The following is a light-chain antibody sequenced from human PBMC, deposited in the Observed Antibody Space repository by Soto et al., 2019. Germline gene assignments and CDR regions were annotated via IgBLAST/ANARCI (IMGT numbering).Light chain of an antibody. V-gene: IGLV1-44*01. CDR3: SAWDDSLNSVL. CDR2: SDN. CDR1: TSNIGSNT. J-gene: IGLJ2*01. Sequence: QPVLTQPHSASGTPGQRVIISCSGSTSNIGSNTVNWYQQLPATAPKLLIYSDNQRPSGVPDRFSGSKSGTSASLAISGLQSEDESDYYCSAWDDSLNSVLFGGGTKLTVL.